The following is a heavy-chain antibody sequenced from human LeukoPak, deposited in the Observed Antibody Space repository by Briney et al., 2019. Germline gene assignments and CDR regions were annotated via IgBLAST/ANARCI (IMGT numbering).Heavy chain of an antibody. Sequence: NSSETLSLTCSVSGYSISSGYYWGWIRQPPGKGLEWIGIIYHSGNKYCNPSLKSRVTISVDTSKNQFSLKLSSVAAADTAVYYSARDRGTTGYNYFDYWGRGALVTVSS. J-gene: IGHJ4*02. CDR3: ARDRGTTGYNYFDY. D-gene: IGHD5-24*01. CDR1: GYSISSGYY. V-gene: IGHV4-38-2*02. CDR2: IYHSGNK.